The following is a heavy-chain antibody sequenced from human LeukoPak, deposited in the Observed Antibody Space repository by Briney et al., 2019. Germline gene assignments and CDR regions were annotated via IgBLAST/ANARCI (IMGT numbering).Heavy chain of an antibody. J-gene: IGHJ5*02. CDR1: GFTFTSSA. V-gene: IGHV1-58*02. CDR3: AAEGHYGSGSST. CDR2: IVVGSGNT. Sequence: SVKVSCKASGFTFTSSAMQWVRQARGQRLEWTGWIVVGSGNTNYAQKFQERVTITRDMSTSTAYMELSSLRSEDTAVYYCAAEGHYGSGSSTWGQGTLVTVSS. D-gene: IGHD3-10*01.